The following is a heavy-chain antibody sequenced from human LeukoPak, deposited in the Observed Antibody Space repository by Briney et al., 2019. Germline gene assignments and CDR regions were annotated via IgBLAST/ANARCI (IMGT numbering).Heavy chain of an antibody. D-gene: IGHD5-12*01. J-gene: IGHJ4*02. Sequence: SETLPLTRTVSGHPHSSGYYWGWIRQPPGKGLEWIGGILYSWSTYHTPSLESRVTISVDTSENQFSLELSSVTAADTAVYYCARSGSGYLSYYFDYWGQGTLVTVSS. CDR2: ILYSWST. CDR1: GHPHSSGYY. CDR3: ARSGSGYLSYYFDY. V-gene: IGHV4-38-2*02.